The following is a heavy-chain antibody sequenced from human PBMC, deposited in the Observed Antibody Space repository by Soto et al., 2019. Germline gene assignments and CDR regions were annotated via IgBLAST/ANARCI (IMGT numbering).Heavy chain of an antibody. Sequence: SETLSLTCTVSGRSISTYYWNWIRQPAGKGLEWIGRIYSSGSTNCNPSLKSRVTMSVDTSKNQFSLKLSSVTAADTAVYYCARVYDSSGFYFYFDHWGQGTPVTV. CDR2: IYSSGST. V-gene: IGHV4-4*07. CDR3: ARVYDSSGFYFYFDH. D-gene: IGHD3-22*01. J-gene: IGHJ4*02. CDR1: GRSISTYY.